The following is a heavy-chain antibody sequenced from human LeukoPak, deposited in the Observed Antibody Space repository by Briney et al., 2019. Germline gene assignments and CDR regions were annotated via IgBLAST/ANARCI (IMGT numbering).Heavy chain of an antibody. J-gene: IGHJ4*02. CDR1: GFTFSSYA. V-gene: IGHV3-23*01. Sequence: GGSLGLSCAASGFTFSSYAMSWVRQAPGKGLEWVSAISGSGGSTYYADSVKGRFTISRDNSKNTLYLQMNSLRAEDTAVYYCAKARGYSYGPFDYWGQGTLVTVSS. CDR3: AKARGYSYGPFDY. D-gene: IGHD5-18*01. CDR2: ISGSGGST.